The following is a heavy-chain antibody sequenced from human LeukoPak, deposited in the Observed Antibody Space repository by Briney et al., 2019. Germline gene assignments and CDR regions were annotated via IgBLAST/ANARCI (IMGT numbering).Heavy chain of an antibody. V-gene: IGHV4-30-4*02. J-gene: IGHJ5*02. Sequence: SETLSLTCTVSGGSISSGDYYWSWIRQPPGKGLEWIGYIYYSGSTYYNPSLKSRVTISVDTSKNQFSLKLSSVTAADTAVYYCARGVVPGGSGLGLGFDPWGQGTLVTVSS. CDR2: IYYSGST. CDR1: GGSISSGDYY. D-gene: IGHD2-15*01. CDR3: ARGVVPGGSGLGLGFDP.